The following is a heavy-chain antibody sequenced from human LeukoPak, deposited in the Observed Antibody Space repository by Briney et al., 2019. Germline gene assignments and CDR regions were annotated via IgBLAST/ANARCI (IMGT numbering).Heavy chain of an antibody. CDR2: IYHSGST. V-gene: IGHV4-39*01. CDR1: RGSISSSSYY. J-gene: IGHJ4*02. D-gene: IGHD2-2*01. CDR3: ARQVCSSISCYVDY. Sequence: SETLSLTCTVSRGSISSSSYYWAWIRQPPGKGPEWIGMIYHSGSTYYNPSLKSRVTISVDTSKNQFSLKLSSVTAADTAVYYCARQVCSSISCYVDYWGQRTLVSVSS.